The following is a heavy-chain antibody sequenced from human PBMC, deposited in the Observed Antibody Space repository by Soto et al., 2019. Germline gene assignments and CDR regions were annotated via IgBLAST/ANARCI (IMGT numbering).Heavy chain of an antibody. Sequence: QVQLQESGPGLVKPSETLSLTCTVSGGSISSYYWSWIRQPPGKGLEWIGYIYYSGSTNYSPSLKSRVTISVDPSKNQFSLKLSSVTAADTAVYYCAGYCSGGSCYSYYYYGMDVWGQGTTVTVSS. V-gene: IGHV4-59*01. J-gene: IGHJ6*02. CDR3: AGYCSGGSCYSYYYYGMDV. D-gene: IGHD2-15*01. CDR1: GGSISSYY. CDR2: IYYSGST.